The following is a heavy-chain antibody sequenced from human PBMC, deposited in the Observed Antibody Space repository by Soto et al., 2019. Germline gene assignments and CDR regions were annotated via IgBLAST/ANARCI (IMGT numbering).Heavy chain of an antibody. J-gene: IGHJ3*02. CDR2: IYSGGST. V-gene: IGHV3-53*01. CDR3: ARELAGAFDI. Sequence: VGSLRLSCAASGFTVSSNYMSWVRQAPGKGLEWVSVIYSGGSTYYADSVKGRFTISRDNSKNTLYLQMNSLRAEDTAVYYCARELAGAFDIWGQGTMVTVSS. CDR1: GFTVSSNY.